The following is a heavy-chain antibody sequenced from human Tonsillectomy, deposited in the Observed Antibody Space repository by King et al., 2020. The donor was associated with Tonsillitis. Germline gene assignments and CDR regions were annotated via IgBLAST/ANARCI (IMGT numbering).Heavy chain of an antibody. CDR3: ARSGLVLGDYYYYYYMDV. J-gene: IGHJ6*03. CDR2: ISSSSSYI. D-gene: IGHD3-10*01. Sequence: VQLVESGGGLVKPGGSLRLSCAASGFTSSSYSMNWVRQAPGKGLEWVSSISSSSSYIYYADSVKGRFTISRDNAKNSLYLQMNSLRAEDTAVYYCARSGLVLGDYYYYYYMDVWGKGTTVTVSS. V-gene: IGHV3-21*01. CDR1: GFTSSSYS.